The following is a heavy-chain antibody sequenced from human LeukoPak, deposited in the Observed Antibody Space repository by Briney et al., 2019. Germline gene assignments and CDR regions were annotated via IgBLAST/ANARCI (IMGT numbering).Heavy chain of an antibody. J-gene: IGHJ5*02. CDR1: GGSISSGGYY. CDR3: ARAYCSSTSCYPLGGTFDP. D-gene: IGHD2-2*01. Sequence: PSETLSLTCTVSGGSISSGGYYWSWIRQHPGKGLEWIGYIYYSGSTYYNPSLKSRVTISVDTSKNQFSLKLSSVTAADTAVYYCARAYCSSTSCYPLGGTFDPWGQGTLVTVSS. CDR2: IYYSGST. V-gene: IGHV4-31*03.